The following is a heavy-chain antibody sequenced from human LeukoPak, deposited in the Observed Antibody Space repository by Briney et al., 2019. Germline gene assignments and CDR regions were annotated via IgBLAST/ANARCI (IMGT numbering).Heavy chain of an antibody. J-gene: IGHJ3*02. V-gene: IGHV4-61*02. CDR1: GGSISSGSYY. CDR3: ARSPDLRLRNDAFDI. CDR2: IYTSGST. Sequence: SQTLSLTCTVSGGSISSGSYYWSWIRQPAGKGLEWIGRIYTSGSTNYNPSLKSRVTISVDTSRNQFSPKLSSVTAADTAVYYCARSPDLRLRNDAFDIWGQGTMVTVSS. D-gene: IGHD2-2*01.